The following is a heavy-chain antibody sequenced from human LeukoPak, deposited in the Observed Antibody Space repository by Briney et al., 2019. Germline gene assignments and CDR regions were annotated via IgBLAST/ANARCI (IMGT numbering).Heavy chain of an antibody. V-gene: IGHV3-53*01. D-gene: IGHD3-3*01. CDR1: GFTFSNYG. J-gene: IGHJ4*02. Sequence: GGSLRLSCSASGFTFSNYGMSWVRQAPGKGLEWVSLIYSGGSTYYADSVKGRFTISRDNSKNTLYLQMNSLRAEDTAVYYCARGLTIFGVVTHFDYWGQGTLVTVSS. CDR2: IYSGGST. CDR3: ARGLTIFGVVTHFDY.